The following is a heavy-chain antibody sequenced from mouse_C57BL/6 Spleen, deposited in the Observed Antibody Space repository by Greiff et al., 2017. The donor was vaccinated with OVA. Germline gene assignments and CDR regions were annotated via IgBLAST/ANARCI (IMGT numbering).Heavy chain of an antibody. CDR2: IYPRSGNT. D-gene: IGHD1-1*01. J-gene: IGHJ3*01. CDR3: ARRDYYGSSNQAWFAY. V-gene: IGHV1-81*01. Sequence: VQLQQSGAELARPGASVKLSCKASGYTFTSYGISWVKQRTGQGLEWIGEIYPRSGNTYYNEKFKGKATLTADKSSNTAYMELRSLTSEDSAVYLCARRDYYGSSNQAWFAYWGQGTLVTVSA. CDR1: GYTFTSYG.